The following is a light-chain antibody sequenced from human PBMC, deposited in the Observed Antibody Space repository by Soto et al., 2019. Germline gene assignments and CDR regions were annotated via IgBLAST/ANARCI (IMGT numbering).Light chain of an antibody. CDR3: QQHSNYPLT. Sequence: IQPTYSPSCLCASLGARVTITCRASQGISSYLAWYQQKPGKATKLLIYAASTLQSGVPSRFSGSGSGTEFTLTISSLQPDDSATYYCQQHSNYPLTFGRGTKVDIK. J-gene: IGKJ4*01. V-gene: IGKV1-9*01. CDR1: QGISSY. CDR2: AAS.